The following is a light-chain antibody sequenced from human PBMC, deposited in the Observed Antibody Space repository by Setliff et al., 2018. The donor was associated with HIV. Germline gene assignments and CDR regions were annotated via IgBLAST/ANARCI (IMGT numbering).Light chain of an antibody. CDR1: SSDVGGYDY. V-gene: IGLV2-11*01. CDR3: CSYAGSHTFV. Sequence: QSALTQPASVSGSPGQSITISCTGTSSDVGGYDYVSWYQQHPGKVPKLIIYDVIKRPSGVPDRFSGSKSGNTASLTISGLQAEDEADYYCCSYAGSHTFVFGTGTKVTVL. CDR2: DVI. J-gene: IGLJ1*01.